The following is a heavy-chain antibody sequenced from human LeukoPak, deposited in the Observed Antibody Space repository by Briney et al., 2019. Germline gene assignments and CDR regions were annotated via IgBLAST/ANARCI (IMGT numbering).Heavy chain of an antibody. Sequence: SETLSLTCAVYGGSFSGYYWRWIRQPPGKGLEWIGEINHSGSTNYNPSLKSRVTISVDTSKNQFSLKLSSVTAADTAVYYCARGGWLVGGWFDPWGQGTLVTVSS. J-gene: IGHJ5*02. V-gene: IGHV4-34*01. CDR2: INHSGST. CDR1: GGSFSGYY. D-gene: IGHD6-19*01. CDR3: ARGGWLVGGWFDP.